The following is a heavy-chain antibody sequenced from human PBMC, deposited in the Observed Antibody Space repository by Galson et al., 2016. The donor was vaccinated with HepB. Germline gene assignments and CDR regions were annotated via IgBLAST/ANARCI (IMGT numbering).Heavy chain of an antibody. Sequence: ETLSLTCTISGGSITNYYWSWIRQPPGKGLEWIGYVYYSGSTNYNASLKSRVSILVDTSKNQFSLKVRSVTAADTAVYYCARSVNEAFDIWGQGTMVTVSS. J-gene: IGHJ3*02. CDR1: GGSITNYY. CDR3: ARSVNEAFDI. D-gene: IGHD1-1*01. V-gene: IGHV4-59*01. CDR2: VYYSGST.